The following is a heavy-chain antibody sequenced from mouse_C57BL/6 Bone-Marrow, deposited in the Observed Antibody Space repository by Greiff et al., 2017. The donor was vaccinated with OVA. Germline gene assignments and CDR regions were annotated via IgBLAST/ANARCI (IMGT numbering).Heavy chain of an antibody. V-gene: IGHV5-12*01. D-gene: IGHD1-1*01. CDR2: ISNGGGST. J-gene: IGHJ1*03. CDR1: GFTFSDYY. CDR3: ARRHYGSSFGYFDV. Sequence: EVMLVESGGGLVQPGGSLKLSCAASGFTFSDYYMYWVRQTPEKRLEWVAYISNGGGSTYYPDTVKGRFTISRDNAKNTLYLQMSRLKSEDTAMYYCARRHYGSSFGYFDVWGTGTTVTVSS.